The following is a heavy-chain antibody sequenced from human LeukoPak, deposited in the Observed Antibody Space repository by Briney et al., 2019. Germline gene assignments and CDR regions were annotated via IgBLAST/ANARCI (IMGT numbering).Heavy chain of an antibody. Sequence: SVKVSCKTSGGTFSRYALSWVRQAPGQGLEWMGGITPMFGTANYAQKFQGRVTITADESTSTAFMELRSLRSEDTAVYYCAREWDYHSSGYYYYYWGQGTLVTVSS. J-gene: IGHJ4*02. CDR1: GGTFSRYA. CDR3: AREWDYHSSGYYYYY. CDR2: ITPMFGTA. V-gene: IGHV1-69*13. D-gene: IGHD3-22*01.